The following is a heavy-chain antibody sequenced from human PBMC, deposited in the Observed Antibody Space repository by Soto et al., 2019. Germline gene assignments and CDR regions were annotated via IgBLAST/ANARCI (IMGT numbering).Heavy chain of an antibody. V-gene: IGHV1-18*01. CDR3: ARAEVPVAYYYYYYYMDV. Sequence: ASVKVSCKASGYTFTSYGISWVRQAPGQGLEWMGWISAYNGNTNYAQKLQGRVTMTTDTFTSTAYMELRSLRSDDTAVYYCARAEVPVAYYYYYYYMDVWGKGTTVTVSS. CDR1: GYTFTSYG. J-gene: IGHJ6*03. D-gene: IGHD2-2*01. CDR2: ISAYNGNT.